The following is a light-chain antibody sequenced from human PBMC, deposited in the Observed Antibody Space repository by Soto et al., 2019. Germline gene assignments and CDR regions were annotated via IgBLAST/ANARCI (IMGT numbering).Light chain of an antibody. Sequence: QSALTQPASVSVSPGQSITISCTGTSSDVGGYNYVSWYQQHPGKAPKLIIYEVSNRPSGVSNRFSGSKSGNTAALTISGRQAEDEADYYCNSYTSKATGVFGTGTKVTVL. V-gene: IGLV2-14*01. J-gene: IGLJ1*01. CDR3: NSYTSKATGV. CDR2: EVS. CDR1: SSDVGGYNY.